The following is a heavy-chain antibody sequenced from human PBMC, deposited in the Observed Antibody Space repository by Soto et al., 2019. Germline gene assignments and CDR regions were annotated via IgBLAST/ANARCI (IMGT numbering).Heavy chain of an antibody. CDR1: GFTFSSYA. J-gene: IGHJ3*02. D-gene: IGHD1-26*01. V-gene: IGHV3-30-3*01. CDR3: ARRVILGATNAFDI. CDR2: ISYDGSNK. Sequence: QVQLVESGGGVVQPGRSLRLSCAASGFTFSSYAIHWVRQAPGKGLEWVAVISYDGSNKYYADSVKGRFTISRDNSKNTLYLQMNSLRAEDTAVYYCARRVILGATNAFDIWGQGTMVTFSS.